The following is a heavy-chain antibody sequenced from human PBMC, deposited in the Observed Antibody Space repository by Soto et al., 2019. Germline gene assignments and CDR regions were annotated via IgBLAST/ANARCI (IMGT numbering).Heavy chain of an antibody. J-gene: IGHJ4*02. Sequence: GGSLRLSCATSGFTFSNYGMHWVRLAPGKGLEWVAVTRHDGTNKYYADSVKGRCTISRDNSKNTVHLQMNSLRGEDTAVYYCARDLSGPLDYWGPGTMVTVYS. CDR3: ARDLSGPLDY. CDR2: TRHDGTNK. CDR1: GFTFSNYG. V-gene: IGHV3-33*01.